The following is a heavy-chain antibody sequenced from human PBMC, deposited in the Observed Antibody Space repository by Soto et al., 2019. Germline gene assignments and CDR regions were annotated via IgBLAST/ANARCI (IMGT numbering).Heavy chain of an antibody. CDR2: IKSKTDGGTT. Sequence: GGSLRLSCAASGFTFSNAWMSWVRQAPGKGLEWVGRIKSKTDGGTTDYAAPVKGRFTISRDDSKNTLYLQMNSLKTEDTAVYYCPTAHLTGDAFDIRGQGTMVTVSS. CDR3: PTAHLTGDAFDI. J-gene: IGHJ3*02. D-gene: IGHD7-27*01. CDR1: GFTFSNAW. V-gene: IGHV3-15*01.